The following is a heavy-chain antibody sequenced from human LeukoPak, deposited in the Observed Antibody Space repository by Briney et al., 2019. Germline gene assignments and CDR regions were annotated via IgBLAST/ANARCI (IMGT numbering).Heavy chain of an antibody. CDR1: GFTFSNYG. J-gene: IGHJ4*02. Sequence: GGSLRLSCAASGFTFSNYGMSWVRQAPGKGLEWVSSIGGSGVTTYYADSVKGRFTISRDNSKNTLYLQMNSLRAEDTAVYYCAKLIPQSDYWGQGTLVTVSP. CDR3: AKLIPQSDY. CDR2: IGGSGVTT. D-gene: IGHD3-16*01. V-gene: IGHV3-23*01.